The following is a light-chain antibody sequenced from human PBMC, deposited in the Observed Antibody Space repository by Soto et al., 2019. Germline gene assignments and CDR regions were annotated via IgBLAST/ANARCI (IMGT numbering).Light chain of an antibody. CDR2: DAS. J-gene: IGKJ4*01. CDR3: QQYDNLQLT. CDR1: QDISNY. Sequence: DIQMTQSPSSLSASVGDRVTITCQASQDISNYLNWYQQKPGKAPKLLIYDASNLETGVPSRFSGSGSGTDFTFTISSLQPEDIETYYCQQYDNLQLTFGGGTKVDIX. V-gene: IGKV1-33*01.